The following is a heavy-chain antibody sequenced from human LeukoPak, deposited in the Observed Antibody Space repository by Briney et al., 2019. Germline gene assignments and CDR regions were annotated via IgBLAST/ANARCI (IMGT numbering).Heavy chain of an antibody. CDR1: GFTFSNAY. CDR3: ARDGGSGADY. V-gene: IGHV3-7*01. J-gene: IGHJ4*02. Sequence: GGSLRLSCAASGFTFSNAYMTWVRQAPGKGLEWVAHIMRDGNEKHYVDSVKGRFTISRDNAKNSLYLQMNSLRAEDTAVYYCARDGGSGADYWGQGTLVSVSS. CDR2: IMRDGNEK. D-gene: IGHD3-16*01.